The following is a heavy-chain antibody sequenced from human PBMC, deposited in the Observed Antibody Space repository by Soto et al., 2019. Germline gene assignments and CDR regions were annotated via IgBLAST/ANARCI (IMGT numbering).Heavy chain of an antibody. D-gene: IGHD2-15*01. CDR1: GYSFTSYW. Sequence: GESLKISCKGSGYSFTSYWISWVRQMPGKGLEWMGRIDPSDSYTNYSPSFQGHVTISADKSINTAYLQWSSLKASDTAMYYCARPGGYCSGGSCYPPDYGMDVWGQGTTVTVSS. CDR2: IDPSDSYT. J-gene: IGHJ6*02. CDR3: ARPGGYCSGGSCYPPDYGMDV. V-gene: IGHV5-10-1*01.